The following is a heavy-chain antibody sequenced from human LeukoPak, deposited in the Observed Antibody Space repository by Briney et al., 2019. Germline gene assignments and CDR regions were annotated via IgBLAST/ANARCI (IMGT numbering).Heavy chain of an antibody. D-gene: IGHD5-18*01. Sequence: ASVKVSCKASGYSFTSYGISWVRQAPGQGLEWMGWISGYNGHTYYAQNLQGRVTMTTDTSTTTVYMELRSLRSEDTAVYYCARGYSYGYSFFDYWGQGTLVTVSS. CDR1: GYSFTSYG. V-gene: IGHV1-18*01. CDR2: ISGYNGHT. J-gene: IGHJ4*02. CDR3: ARGYSYGYSFFDY.